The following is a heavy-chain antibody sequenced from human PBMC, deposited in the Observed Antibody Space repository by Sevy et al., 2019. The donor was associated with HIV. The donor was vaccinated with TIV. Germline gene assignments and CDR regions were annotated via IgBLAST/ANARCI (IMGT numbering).Heavy chain of an antibody. J-gene: IGHJ4*02. Sequence: ASVKVSCKASGGTFSSYGISWVRQAPGQGLEWMGGIIPILGTVNYAQKFQGRVTITADESTETAYMELSSLGSEDTAVYYCARGGGNGWYYFDYWGQETLVTVSS. D-gene: IGHD6-19*01. CDR2: IIPILGTV. V-gene: IGHV1-69*13. CDR1: GGTFSSYG. CDR3: ARGGGNGWYYFDY.